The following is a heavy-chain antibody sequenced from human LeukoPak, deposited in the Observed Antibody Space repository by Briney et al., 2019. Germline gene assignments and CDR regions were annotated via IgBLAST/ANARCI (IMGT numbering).Heavy chain of an antibody. CDR3: ARGVTTKDWFDP. J-gene: IGHJ5*02. CDR1: GGSISSYY. V-gene: IGHV4-59*01. Sequence: PSETLSLTCTVSGGSISSYYWSWIRQPPGKGLEWIGYIYYSGSTNYNPSLKSRFTISVDTSKNQFSLKLSSVTAADTAVYYCARGVTTKDWFDPWGQGTLVTVSS. CDR2: IYYSGST. D-gene: IGHD4-17*01.